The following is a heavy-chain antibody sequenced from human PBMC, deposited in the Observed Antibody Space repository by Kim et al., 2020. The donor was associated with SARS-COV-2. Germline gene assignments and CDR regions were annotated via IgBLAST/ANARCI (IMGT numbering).Heavy chain of an antibody. D-gene: IGHD6-25*01. CDR2: IRSKAYGGTT. Sequence: GGSLRLSCTASGFTFGDYAMSGVRQAPGKGLEWVGFIRSKAYGGTTEYAASVKGRFTISRDDSKSIAYLQMNSLKTEDTAVYYCTRAEAAADPFDYWGQGTLVTVSS. CDR1: GFTFGDYA. J-gene: IGHJ4*02. CDR3: TRAEAAADPFDY. V-gene: IGHV3-49*04.